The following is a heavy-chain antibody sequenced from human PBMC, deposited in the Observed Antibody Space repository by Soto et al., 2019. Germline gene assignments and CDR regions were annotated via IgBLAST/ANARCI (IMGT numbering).Heavy chain of an antibody. CDR1: GGSFSGYY. CDR2: INHSGST. J-gene: IGHJ6*02. Sequence: SETLSLTCAVYGGSFSGYYWSWIRQPPGRGLEWIGEINHSGSTNYNPSLKSRVTISVDTSKNQFSLKLSSVTAADTAVYYCARNPPNPYSSDWYYYYYGMDVWSQGTTVTVSS. CDR3: ARNPPNPYSSDWYYYYYGMDV. D-gene: IGHD6-19*01. V-gene: IGHV4-34*01.